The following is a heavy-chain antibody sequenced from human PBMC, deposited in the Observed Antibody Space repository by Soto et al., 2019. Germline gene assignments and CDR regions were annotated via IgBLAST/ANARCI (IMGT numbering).Heavy chain of an antibody. Sequence: GGSLRLSCTASGFTFGDYAMSWVRQAPGKGLEWVGFIRSKAYGGTTEYAASVKGRFTISRDDSKSIAYLQMNSLKTEDTAVYYCTRANTPTYDFWSGYDYWGQGTLVTVSS. CDR3: TRANTPTYDFWSGYDY. CDR2: IRSKAYGGTT. D-gene: IGHD3-3*01. CDR1: GFTFGDYA. V-gene: IGHV3-49*04. J-gene: IGHJ4*02.